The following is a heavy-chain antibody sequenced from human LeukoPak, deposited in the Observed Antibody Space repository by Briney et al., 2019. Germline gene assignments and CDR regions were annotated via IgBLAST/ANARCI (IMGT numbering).Heavy chain of an antibody. V-gene: IGHV6-1*01. Sequence: SQTLTLTYAIYRDSVSSNSAAWNWITQSPSRGFDCLGMTYYRSKWYNDYAVAVKSRITINTDTSNNRISLHQNSVILEDTALDYCAIDLLQLERPLTFCLYYSGQGTLVTVSS. J-gene: IGHJ4*02. CDR2: TYYRSKWYN. D-gene: IGHD1-1*01. CDR3: AIDLLQLERPLTFCLYY. CDR1: RDSVSSNSAA.